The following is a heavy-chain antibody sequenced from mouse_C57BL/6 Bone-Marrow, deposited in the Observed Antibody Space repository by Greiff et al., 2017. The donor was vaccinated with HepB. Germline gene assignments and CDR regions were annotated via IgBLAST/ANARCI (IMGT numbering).Heavy chain of an antibody. D-gene: IGHD1-1*01. CDR2: ISYDGSN. CDR1: GYSITSGYY. V-gene: IGHV3-6*01. Sequence: EVKLQESGPGLVKPSQSLSLTCSVTGYSITSGYYWNWIRQFPGNKLEWMGYISYDGSNNYNPSLKNRISITRDTSKNQFFLKLNSVTTEDTATYYCARDADYGSRFAYWGQGTLVTVSA. J-gene: IGHJ3*01. CDR3: ARDADYGSRFAY.